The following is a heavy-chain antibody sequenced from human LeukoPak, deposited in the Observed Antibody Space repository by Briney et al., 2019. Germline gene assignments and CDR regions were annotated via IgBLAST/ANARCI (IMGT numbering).Heavy chain of an antibody. Sequence: PGGSLRLSCAAPGFTFSSFEMNWVRQAPGKGLEWVSYISSRGGTIYYADSVKGRFTISRDNGKNLVSLQMNSLRDEDTAVYYCARADRDGNKRFLDWGQGTLVTVSS. CDR3: ARADRDGNKRFLD. CDR1: GFTFSSFE. V-gene: IGHV3-48*03. D-gene: IGHD5-24*01. CDR2: ISSRGGTI. J-gene: IGHJ4*02.